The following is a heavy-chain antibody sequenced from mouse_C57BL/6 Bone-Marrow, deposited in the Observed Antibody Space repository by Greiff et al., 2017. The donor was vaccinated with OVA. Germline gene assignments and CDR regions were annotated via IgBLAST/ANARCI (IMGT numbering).Heavy chain of an antibody. J-gene: IGHJ3*01. D-gene: IGHD1-1*02. CDR2: IYPSDSET. CDR1: GYTFTSYW. CDR3: ARGYYHDPAWFAY. Sequence: QVQLQQPGAELVRPGSSVKLSCKASGYTFTSYWMDWVKQRPGQGLEWIGNIYPSDSETHYNQKFKDKATLTVDKSSSTAYMQLSSLTSEDSAVYYGARGYYHDPAWFAYWGQGTLVTVSA. V-gene: IGHV1-61*01.